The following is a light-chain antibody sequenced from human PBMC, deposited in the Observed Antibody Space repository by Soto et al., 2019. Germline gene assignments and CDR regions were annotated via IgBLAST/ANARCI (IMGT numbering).Light chain of an antibody. CDR1: QGISNY. J-gene: IGKJ5*01. Sequence: DIQMTQSPSSLSVSVGDRVTITCRASQGISNYLAWYQQKPGKPPNLLIYAASTLQSGVPSRFSGSGSGTDFTLTISSLQPGDVATYYCQNHDSAPITFGQGTRLEIK. V-gene: IGKV1-27*01. CDR3: QNHDSAPIT. CDR2: AAS.